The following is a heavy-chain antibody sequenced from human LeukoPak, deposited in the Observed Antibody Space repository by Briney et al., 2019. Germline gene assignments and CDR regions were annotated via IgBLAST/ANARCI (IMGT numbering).Heavy chain of an antibody. Sequence: SVKVSCKASGGTFSSYAISWVRQAPGQGLEWMGRIIPILGIANYAQKFQGRVTITADKSTSTAYMELSSLRSGDTAVYYCARGLIHSSGYYDYWGQGTLVTVSS. CDR1: GGTFSSYA. D-gene: IGHD3-22*01. J-gene: IGHJ4*02. V-gene: IGHV1-69*04. CDR2: IIPILGIA. CDR3: ARGLIHSSGYYDY.